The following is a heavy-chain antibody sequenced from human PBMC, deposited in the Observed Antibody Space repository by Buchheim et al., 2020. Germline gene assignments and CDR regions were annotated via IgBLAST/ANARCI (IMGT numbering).Heavy chain of an antibody. V-gene: IGHV3-30-3*01. CDR1: GFTFSSYA. CDR3: ASPYCSSTSCYTGGYYYYGMDV. J-gene: IGHJ6*02. Sequence: QVQLVESGGGVVQPGRSLRLSCAASGFTFSSYAMHWVRQAPGKGLEWVAVISYDGSNKYYADSVKGRFTISRDNSKNTLYLQMNSLRAEDTAVHYCASPYCSSTSCYTGGYYYYGMDVWGQGTT. D-gene: IGHD2-2*02. CDR2: ISYDGSNK.